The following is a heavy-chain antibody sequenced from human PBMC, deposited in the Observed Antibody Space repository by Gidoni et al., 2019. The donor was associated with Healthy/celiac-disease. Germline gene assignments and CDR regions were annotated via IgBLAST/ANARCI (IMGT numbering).Heavy chain of an antibody. V-gene: IGHV1-3*01. CDR3: ARDLVETTVTTSDAFDI. CDR1: GYPFTSSA. J-gene: IGHJ3*02. Sequence: QVQLVQSGAEVKKPGASVKVSCKASGYPFTSSAMHLVRQAPGQRLEWMGWINAGNGNTKYSQKFQGRVTITRDTSASTAYMELSSLRSEDTAVYYCARDLVETTVTTSDAFDIWGQGTMVTVSS. D-gene: IGHD4-17*01. CDR2: INAGNGNT.